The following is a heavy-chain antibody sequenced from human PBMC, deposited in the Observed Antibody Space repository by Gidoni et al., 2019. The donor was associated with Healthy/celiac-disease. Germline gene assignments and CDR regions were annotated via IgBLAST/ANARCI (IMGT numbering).Heavy chain of an antibody. CDR1: GYSLSSGYY. D-gene: IGHD3-10*01. Sequence: QVQLQESGPGLVKPPETLSLTCTVSGYSLSSGYYWGWIRQPPGKGLEWIGSIYHSGSTYYNPALKSRVTISVDTYKNQFSQKLSSVTAADTAVYYCDLAYGSGSYFFDYWGQGTLVTVSS. V-gene: IGHV4-38-2*02. CDR3: DLAYGSGSYFFDY. CDR2: IYHSGST. J-gene: IGHJ4*02.